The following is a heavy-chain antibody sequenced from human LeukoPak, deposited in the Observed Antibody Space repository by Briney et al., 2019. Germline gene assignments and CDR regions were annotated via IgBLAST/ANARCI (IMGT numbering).Heavy chain of an antibody. CDR2: IKQDGSEK. CDR3: AISYYDTSGPFDY. J-gene: IGHJ4*02. V-gene: IGHV3-7*01. D-gene: IGHD3-22*01. Sequence: GGSLRLSCAASGFTFSSYWMSWVRQAPGKGLEWVANIKQDGSEKYYVDSVKGRFTISRDNAKNSLYLQMNSLRAEDAAVYYCAISYYDTSGPFDYWGQGTLVTVSS. CDR1: GFTFSSYW.